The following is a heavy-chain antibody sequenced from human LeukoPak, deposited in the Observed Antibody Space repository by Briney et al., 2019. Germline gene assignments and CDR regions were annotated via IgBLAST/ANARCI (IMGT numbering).Heavy chain of an antibody. V-gene: IGHV4-59*12. D-gene: IGHD2-15*01. J-gene: IGHJ4*02. CDR3: VSYSGPKFDY. Sequence: PSETLSLTCNVSGDSISNYYWSWIRQPPGKGLEWIGYIYYSGSTNYNPSLKRRVTISVDTSKNQFSLKLSSVTAADTAVYYCVSYSGPKFDYWGQGTLVTVSS. CDR2: IYYSGST. CDR1: GDSISNYY.